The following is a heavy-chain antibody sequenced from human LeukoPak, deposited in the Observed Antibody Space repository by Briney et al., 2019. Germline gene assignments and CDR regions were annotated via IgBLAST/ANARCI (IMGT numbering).Heavy chain of an antibody. D-gene: IGHD1-26*01. CDR3: ARDTGELVPPDY. J-gene: IGHJ4*02. CDR2: ISAYNGNT. CDR1: GGTFSSYG. V-gene: IGHV1-18*01. Sequence: ASVKVSCKASGGTFSSYGISWVRQAPGQGLEWMGWISAYNGNTNYAQKLQGRVTMTTDTSTSTAYMELRSLRSDDTAVYYCARDTGELVPPDYWGQGTLVTVSS.